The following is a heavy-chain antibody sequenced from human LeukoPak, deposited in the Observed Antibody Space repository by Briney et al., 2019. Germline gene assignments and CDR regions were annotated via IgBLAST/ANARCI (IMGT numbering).Heavy chain of an antibody. Sequence: GGSLRLSCAASGFSFSNAWMSWVRQALGKGLEWVSYISSSGSTIYYADSVKGRFTISRDNAKNSLYLQMNSLRAEDTAVYYCARDSYGDYYFDYWGQGTLVTVSS. CDR1: GFSFSNAW. D-gene: IGHD4-17*01. J-gene: IGHJ4*02. CDR3: ARDSYGDYYFDY. CDR2: ISSSGSTI. V-gene: IGHV3-11*04.